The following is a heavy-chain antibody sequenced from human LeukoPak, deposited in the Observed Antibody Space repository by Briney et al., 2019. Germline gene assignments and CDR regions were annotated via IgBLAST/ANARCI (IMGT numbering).Heavy chain of an antibody. Sequence: GASVKVSCKASGYTFTSYGISWVRQAPGQGLEWMGGIIPIFGTANYAQKFQGRVTITTDESTSTAYMELSSLRSEDTAVYYCARRAARRRESGPFDYWGQGTLVTVSS. CDR1: GYTFTSYG. D-gene: IGHD6-6*01. CDR3: ARRAARRRESGPFDY. CDR2: IIPIFGTA. V-gene: IGHV1-69*05. J-gene: IGHJ4*02.